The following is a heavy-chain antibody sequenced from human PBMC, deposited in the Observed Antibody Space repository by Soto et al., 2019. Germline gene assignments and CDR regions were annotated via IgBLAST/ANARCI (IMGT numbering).Heavy chain of an antibody. D-gene: IGHD6-19*01. CDR1: GDSLSGTYW. CDR3: ARHILVTGTRGFDF. CDR2: ISYSGTT. J-gene: IGHJ4*02. V-gene: IGHV4-4*02. Sequence: QVQLQESGPGLVKPSETLSLTCAVSGDSLSGTYWWSWVRQAPGGGLQWIGEISYSGTTHYDPSLMSRVTISMDKSRSEFSLTLISVTAADSASNYCARHILVTGTRGFDFWGQGILVTVS.